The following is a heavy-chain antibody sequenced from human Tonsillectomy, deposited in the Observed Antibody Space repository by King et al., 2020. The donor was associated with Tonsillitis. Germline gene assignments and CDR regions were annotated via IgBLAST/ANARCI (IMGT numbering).Heavy chain of an antibody. Sequence: QLVQSGGGLIQAGGSLRLSCAASGFSVSSSYMSWVRQAPGKGLEWVSVIYRDGTTKYADSVKGRFTISRDNSKNTLYLQMNTLRAEDTAVYYCAKDDYASESQSFSEYWGQGTLVSVSS. V-gene: IGHV3-53*01. CDR2: IYRDGTT. CDR3: AKDDYASESQSFSEY. J-gene: IGHJ1*01. D-gene: IGHD3-10*01. CDR1: GFSVSSSY.